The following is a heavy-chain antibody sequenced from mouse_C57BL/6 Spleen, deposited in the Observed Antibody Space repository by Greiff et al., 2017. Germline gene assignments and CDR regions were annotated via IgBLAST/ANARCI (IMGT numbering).Heavy chain of an antibody. CDR1: GYAFSSSW. V-gene: IGHV1-82*01. J-gene: IGHJ2*01. D-gene: IGHD2-3*01. CDR2: IYPGDGDT. CDR3: ARSPYDGDY. Sequence: QVQLKESGPELVKPGASVKISCKASGYAFSSSWMNWVKQRPGKGLEWIGRIYPGDGDTNYNGKFKGKATLTADKSSSTAYMQLSSLTSEDSAVYFCARSPYDGDYWGQGTTLTVSS.